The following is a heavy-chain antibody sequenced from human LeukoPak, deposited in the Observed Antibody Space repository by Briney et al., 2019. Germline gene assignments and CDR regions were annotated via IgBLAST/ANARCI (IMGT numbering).Heavy chain of an antibody. J-gene: IGHJ6*02. CDR2: IYYSGST. D-gene: IGHD2-2*01. CDR1: GGSISSYY. CDR3: AREDIVVVPAARALPAYYYYYGMDV. V-gene: IGHV4-59*01. Sequence: SETLSLTCTVSGGSISSYYWSWIRQPPGKGLEWIGYIYYSGSTNYNPSLKSRVTISVDTPKNQFSLKLSSVTAADTAVYYCAREDIVVVPAARALPAYYYYYGMDVWGQGTTVTVSS.